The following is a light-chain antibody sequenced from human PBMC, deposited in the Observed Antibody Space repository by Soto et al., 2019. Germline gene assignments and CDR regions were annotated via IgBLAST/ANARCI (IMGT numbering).Light chain of an antibody. CDR2: ENN. J-gene: IGLJ1*01. CDR1: SSNIGAGYE. Sequence: QSVLTQRPSVSEAPGQRVTISCTGSSSNIGAGYEAHWYQQVPGRAPKLLIYENNNRPSGVPDRFSGSKSGTSASLAITGRQAEDEAEDYGQSYDSSLSGYVFGAGTKVT. V-gene: IGLV1-40*01. CDR3: QSYDSSLSGYV.